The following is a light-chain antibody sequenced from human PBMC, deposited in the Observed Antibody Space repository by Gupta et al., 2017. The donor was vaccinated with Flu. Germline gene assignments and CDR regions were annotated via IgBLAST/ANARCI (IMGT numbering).Light chain of an antibody. CDR3: QQYYSFPPT. CDR2: WAS. V-gene: IGKV4-1*01. Sequence: DIVMTQSPDSLAVSLGERATINCKSNQSILYNSNDKDYLAWYHQKAGQPPKLLLYWASRRESGVPGRFSGSGSGTDFTLAISSLQAEDVGIYYCQQYYSFPPTFGPGTKVEI. CDR1: QSILYNSNDKDY. J-gene: IGKJ3*01.